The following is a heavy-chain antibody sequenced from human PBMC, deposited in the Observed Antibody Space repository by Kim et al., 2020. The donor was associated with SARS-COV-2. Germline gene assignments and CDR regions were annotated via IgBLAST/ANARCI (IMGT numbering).Heavy chain of an antibody. Sequence: QRFPGRVTITRDTSASPAYMALSSLRSEDTAVYYCARTHLVLRYFGFDYWGQGTLVTVSS. D-gene: IGHD3-9*01. V-gene: IGHV1-3*01. CDR3: ARTHLVLRYFGFDY. J-gene: IGHJ4*02.